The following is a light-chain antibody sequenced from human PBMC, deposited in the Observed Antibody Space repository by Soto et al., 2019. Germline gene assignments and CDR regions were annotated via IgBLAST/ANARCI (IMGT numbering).Light chain of an antibody. J-gene: IGLJ1*01. CDR1: SSDVGGYNY. CDR3: CSYAGSYTLYV. V-gene: IGLV2-11*01. Sequence: QSALTQPRSVSGSPGQSVTISCTGTSSDVGGYNYVSWYQQHPGKAPKLMIYDVSKRPSGVPDRFCGSKSGNTASLTISGLQADDEADYYCCSYAGSYTLYVFGTGPKVTVL. CDR2: DVS.